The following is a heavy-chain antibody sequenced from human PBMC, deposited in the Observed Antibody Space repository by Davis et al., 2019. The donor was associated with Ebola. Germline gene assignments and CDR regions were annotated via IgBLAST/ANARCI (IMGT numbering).Heavy chain of an antibody. CDR1: GGSISSYY. J-gene: IGHJ4*02. V-gene: IGHV4-59*01. CDR3: ARDGDS. Sequence: MPGGSLRLSCTVSGGSISSYYWSWIRQPPGKGLEWIGYIYYSGSTNYNPSLKSRVTISVDTSKNQFSLKLSSVTAADTAVYYCARDGDSWDQGTLVTVSS. CDR2: IYYSGST.